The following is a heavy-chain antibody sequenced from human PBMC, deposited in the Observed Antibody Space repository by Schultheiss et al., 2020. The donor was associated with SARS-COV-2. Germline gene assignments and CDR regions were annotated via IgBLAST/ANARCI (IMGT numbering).Heavy chain of an antibody. CDR1: GFTFSSYG. Sequence: GGSLRLSCAASGFTFSSYGMHWVRQAPGKGLEWVAVIWYDGSNKYYADSVKGRFTISRDNSKNTLYLQMNSLRAEDTAVDYCAKERQWLVRGWTTFDCWGQGTLVTVSS. D-gene: IGHD6-19*01. V-gene: IGHV3-30*02. J-gene: IGHJ4*02. CDR2: IWYDGSNK. CDR3: AKERQWLVRGWTTFDC.